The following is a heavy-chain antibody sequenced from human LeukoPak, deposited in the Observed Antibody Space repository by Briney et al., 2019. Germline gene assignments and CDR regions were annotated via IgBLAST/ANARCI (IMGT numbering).Heavy chain of an antibody. V-gene: IGHV1-46*01. D-gene: IGHD2-21*02. CDR3: ARDGVSYCGGDCYSGLNFDY. Sequence: ASVKVSCKASGGTFSSYAISWVRQAPGQGLEWMGIINPSGGSTSYAQKFQGRVTMTRDTSTSTVYMELSSLRSEDTAVYYCARDGVSYCGGDCYSGLNFDYWGQGTLVTVSS. J-gene: IGHJ4*02. CDR2: INPSGGST. CDR1: GGTFSSYA.